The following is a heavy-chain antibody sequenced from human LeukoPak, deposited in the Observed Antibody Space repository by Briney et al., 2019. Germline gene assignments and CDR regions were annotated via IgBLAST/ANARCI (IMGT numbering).Heavy chain of an antibody. CDR3: TREDYGDASIDY. D-gene: IGHD4-17*01. V-gene: IGHV4-39*07. J-gene: IGHJ4*02. CDR2: IYYSGST. Sequence: PSETLSLTCTVSGGSISGGGYNWDWIRQPPGKGLEWIGSIYYSGSTYSTPSPKSRVTMEVDTSKNQFSLRLTSVTAADTAVYFCTREDYGDASIDYWGEGTLVTVSS. CDR1: GGSISGGGYN.